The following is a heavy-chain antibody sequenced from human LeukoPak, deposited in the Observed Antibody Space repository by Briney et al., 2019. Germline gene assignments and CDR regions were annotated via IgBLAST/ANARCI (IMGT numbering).Heavy chain of an antibody. CDR2: IRSKANSYAT. J-gene: IGHJ5*02. CDR3: TRLMAGFDP. CDR1: GFTFSGSA. Sequence: GGSLKLSCAASGFTFSGSAMHWVRQASGKGLEWVGRIRSKANSYATAYAASVKGRFTISRDDSKNTAYLQMNSLKTEDTAVYYCTRLMAGFDPWGQGTLDTVSS. D-gene: IGHD2-8*01. V-gene: IGHV3-73*01.